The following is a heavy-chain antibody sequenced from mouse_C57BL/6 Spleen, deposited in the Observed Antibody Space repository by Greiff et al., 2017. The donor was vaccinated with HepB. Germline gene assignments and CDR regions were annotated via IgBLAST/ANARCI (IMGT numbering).Heavy chain of an antibody. D-gene: IGHD1-1*01. J-gene: IGHJ2*01. CDR3: ARIITTVVLDY. V-gene: IGHV1-50*01. CDR2: IDPSDSYT. CDR1: GYTFTSYW. Sequence: QVQLQQPGAELVKPGASVKLSCKASGYTFTSYWMQWVQQRPGQGLEWIGEIDPSDSYTNYNQKFKGKATLTVDTSSSTAYMQLTSLTSEDSAVYDCARIITTVVLDYWGQGTTLTVSS.